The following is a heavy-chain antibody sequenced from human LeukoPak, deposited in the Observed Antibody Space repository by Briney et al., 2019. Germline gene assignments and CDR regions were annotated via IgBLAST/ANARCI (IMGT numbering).Heavy chain of an antibody. J-gene: IGHJ3*02. CDR1: GFTFSSYA. D-gene: IGHD3-10*01. Sequence: PGGSLRLTCAASGFTFSSYAMSWVRQAPGKGLEWVSAISGSGGSTYYADSVKGRFTISRDNSKNTLYLQMNSLRAEDTAVYYCAKDSYGSGSYYSYGAFDIWGQGTMVTVSS. V-gene: IGHV3-23*01. CDR3: AKDSYGSGSYYSYGAFDI. CDR2: ISGSGGST.